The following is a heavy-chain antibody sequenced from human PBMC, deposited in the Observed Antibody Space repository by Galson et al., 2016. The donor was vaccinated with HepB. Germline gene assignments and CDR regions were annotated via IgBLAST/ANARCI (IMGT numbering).Heavy chain of an antibody. D-gene: IGHD2-2*01. V-gene: IGHV3-66*01. CDR1: AFTFRTYY. CDR3: ARAPYCSGTTCS. Sequence: SLRLSCAASAFTFRTYYMYWVRQTPGKGLEWVSVIYSGGSTHYADSVKGRFTISRDNSKNTVYLQMNSLRAGDTAVYYCARAPYCSGTTCSWGQGTLVTVSS. CDR2: IYSGGST. J-gene: IGHJ4*02.